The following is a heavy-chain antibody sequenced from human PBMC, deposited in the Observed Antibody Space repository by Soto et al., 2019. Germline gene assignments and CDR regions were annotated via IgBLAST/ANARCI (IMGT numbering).Heavy chain of an antibody. CDR3: ARDHRGVFDY. CDR2: INQDGGRV. V-gene: IGHV3-7*01. CDR1: GFTFSGNW. D-gene: IGHD3-10*01. Sequence: EVQLVESGGGLVQPGGSLRLSCVASGFTFSGNWMAWVRQAPGKGLEEVTNINQDGGRVSYADSVKGRFTTSRDNAKNSVYLHMTSLRAEDTAMYYCARDHRGVFDYWGQGTLVTVSS. J-gene: IGHJ4*02.